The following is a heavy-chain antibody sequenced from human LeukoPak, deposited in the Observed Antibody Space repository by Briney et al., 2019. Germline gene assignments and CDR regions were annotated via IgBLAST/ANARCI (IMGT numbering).Heavy chain of an antibody. CDR2: INPNSGGT. Sequence: GASVKVSCKASGYTFTGYYMHWVRQAPGQGLEWMGWINPNSGGTNYAQKFQGRVTMTRDTSISTAYMELSRLRSDDTAVYYCARARRYYYGSGSYYYYDMDVWGKGTTVTVSS. CDR3: ARARRYYYGSGSYYYYDMDV. J-gene: IGHJ6*03. D-gene: IGHD3-10*01. CDR1: GYTFTGYY. V-gene: IGHV1-2*02.